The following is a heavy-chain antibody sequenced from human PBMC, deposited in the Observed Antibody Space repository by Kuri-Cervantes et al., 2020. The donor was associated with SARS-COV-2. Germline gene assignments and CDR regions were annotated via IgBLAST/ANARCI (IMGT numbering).Heavy chain of an antibody. CDR1: GDSFSSYS. CDR2: IIPMFDTA. J-gene: IGHJ4*02. Sequence: SVKVSCKASGDSFSSYSFNWVRQAPGQGLEWMGGIIPMFDTADYATKFQGRVTVTADESTRTVYMEMSSLRSDDTAVYYCARDCSGTDCYIIVYGLSDWGQGTLVTVSS. CDR3: ARDCSGTDCYIIVYGLSD. D-gene: IGHD2-2*01. V-gene: IGHV1-69*13.